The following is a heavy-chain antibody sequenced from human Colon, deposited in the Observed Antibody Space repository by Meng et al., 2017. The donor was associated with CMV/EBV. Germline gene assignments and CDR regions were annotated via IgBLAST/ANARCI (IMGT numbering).Heavy chain of an antibody. V-gene: IGHV3-48*03. CDR2: ISSAGGDR. J-gene: IGHJ5*02. Sequence: GESLKISCAASGFSFSNYEMNWVRQAPGKGLEWVAYISSAGGDRYYADSVKGRFTISRHNAQRSLYLEMNSLSGDDTAVYYCARDLISGTYSGYESDLGPWGQGTLVTVSS. CDR1: GFSFSNYE. D-gene: IGHD5-12*01. CDR3: ARDLISGTYSGYESDLGP.